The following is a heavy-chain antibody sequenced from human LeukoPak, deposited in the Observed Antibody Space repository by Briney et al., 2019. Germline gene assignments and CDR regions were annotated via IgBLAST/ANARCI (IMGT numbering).Heavy chain of an antibody. J-gene: IGHJ4*02. CDR2: ISSSSSTI. CDR3: ARGSYYADY. Sequence: GGSLRLSCAASGFTFSSYSMNWVRQAPGKGLEWVSYISSSSSTIYYADSVRGRFTISRDNAKNSLYLQMNSLRAEDTAVYYCARGSYYADYWGQGTLVTVSS. V-gene: IGHV3-48*01. D-gene: IGHD3-10*01. CDR1: GFTFSSYS.